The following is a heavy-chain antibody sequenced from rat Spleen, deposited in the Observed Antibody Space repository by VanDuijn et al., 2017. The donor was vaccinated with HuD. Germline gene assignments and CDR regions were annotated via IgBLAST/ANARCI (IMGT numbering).Heavy chain of an antibody. D-gene: IGHD1-6*01. J-gene: IGHJ3*01. CDR2: ISTGGGNT. CDR3: ARHGYTTDYLNWFAY. CDR1: GFTFSNFD. Sequence: EVQLVESGGGLVQPGRSLTLSCAASGFTFSNFDMAWVRQAPTKGLEWVASISTGGGNTYYRDSVKGRFTISRENAKDILYWQMDSLRSEDTATYYWARHGYTTDYLNWFAYWGQGTLVTVSS. V-gene: IGHV5S13*01.